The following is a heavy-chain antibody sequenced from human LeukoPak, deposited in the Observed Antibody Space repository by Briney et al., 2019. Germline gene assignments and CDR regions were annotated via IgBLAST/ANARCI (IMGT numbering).Heavy chain of an antibody. D-gene: IGHD1-26*01. V-gene: IGHV4-59*01. J-gene: IGHJ3*02. CDR2: IYYSGST. CDR3: ATTLGAAFDI. CDR1: VGSFSGYY. Sequence: PSETLSLTCAVYVGSFSGYYWSWIRQPPGKGLEWIGYIYYSGSTNYNPSLKSRVTISVDTSKNQFSLKLSSVTAADTAVYYCATTLGAAFDIWGQGTMVTVSS.